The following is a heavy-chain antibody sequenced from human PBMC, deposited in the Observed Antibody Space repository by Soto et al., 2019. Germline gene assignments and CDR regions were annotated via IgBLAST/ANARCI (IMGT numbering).Heavy chain of an antibody. D-gene: IGHD2-15*01. J-gene: IGHJ4*02. CDR3: AREGYCSGGSCSFDY. V-gene: IGHV3-53*04. CDR1: GFTVSSNY. CDR2: IYSGGST. Sequence: EVQLVESGGGLVQPGGSLRLSCAASGFTVSSNYMSWVRQAPGKGLEWVSVIYSGGSTYYADSVKGRFTISRHNSKNTLYRQMNSLRAEDTAVYYCAREGYCSGGSCSFDYWGQGTLVTVSS.